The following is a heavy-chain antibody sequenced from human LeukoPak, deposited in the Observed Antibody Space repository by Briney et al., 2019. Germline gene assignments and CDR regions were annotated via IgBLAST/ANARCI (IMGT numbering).Heavy chain of an antibody. CDR3: AKDLYYGSGSYCYDY. J-gene: IGHJ4*02. CDR2: IRYDGSNK. D-gene: IGHD3-10*01. V-gene: IGHV3-30*02. Sequence: GGSLRLSCAASGFTFSNYGMHWVRQTPGKGLEWVAFIRYDGSNKYYADSVKGRFTISRDNSKNTLYLQMNSLRAEDTAVYYCAKDLYYGSGSYCYDYWGQGTLVTVSS. CDR1: GFTFSNYG.